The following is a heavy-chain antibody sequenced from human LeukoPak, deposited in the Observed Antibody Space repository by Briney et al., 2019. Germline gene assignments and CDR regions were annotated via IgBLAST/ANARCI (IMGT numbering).Heavy chain of an antibody. CDR1: GFTFSNYW. V-gene: IGHV3-7*03. J-gene: IGHJ4*02. Sequence: GGSLRLSCAASGFTFSNYWMSWVRQAPGKGLEWVANLKQDGGEKYYVDSVKGRFTISRDNAKNSLYLQMNSLRAEDTAVYYCAKLIVRLDYWGQGTLVTVSS. D-gene: IGHD2-21*01. CDR2: LKQDGGEK. CDR3: AKLIVRLDY.